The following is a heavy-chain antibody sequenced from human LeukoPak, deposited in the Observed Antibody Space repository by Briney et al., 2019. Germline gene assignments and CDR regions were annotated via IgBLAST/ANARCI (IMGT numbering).Heavy chain of an antibody. CDR2: IKSDGRT. D-gene: IGHD3-22*01. V-gene: IGHV3-74*01. CDR3: ARAPSEIGGYYPEYFRH. CDR1: GFTLSSYW. Sequence: GGSLRLSCAASGFTLSSYWMHWVRQAPGKGLVWVSRIKSDGRTNYADSVKGPFTISRDNAKNTVSPQMNSLRAEDTGVYYCARAPSEIGGYYPEYFRHWGQGTLVIVSS. J-gene: IGHJ1*01.